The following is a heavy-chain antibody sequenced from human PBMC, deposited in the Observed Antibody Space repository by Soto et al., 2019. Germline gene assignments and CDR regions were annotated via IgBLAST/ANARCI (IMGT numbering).Heavy chain of an antibody. D-gene: IGHD2-2*01. V-gene: IGHV3-23*01. J-gene: IGHJ4*02. Sequence: PGGSLRLSCVASGFTFSSYAMSWVRQVPGKGLEWVSGLSGSGGNTYYADSVKGRFTISRDNSENTLYLQMNSLRAEDTALYYCGKEWAADIVVVSRQPPSHWGQGTLVTVSS. CDR1: GFTFSSYA. CDR2: LSGSGGNT. CDR3: GKEWAADIVVVSRQPPSH.